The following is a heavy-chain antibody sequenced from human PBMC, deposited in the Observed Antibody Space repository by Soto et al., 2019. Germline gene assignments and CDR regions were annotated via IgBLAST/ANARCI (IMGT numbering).Heavy chain of an antibody. CDR2: ISSSSYI. D-gene: IGHD3-22*01. J-gene: IGHJ1*01. CDR1: GFTFSSYS. Sequence: PGGSLRLSCAASGFTFSSYSMNWVRQAPGKGLEWVSSISSSSYIYYADSVKGRFTISRDNAKNSLYLQMNSLRAEDTAVYYCARTQGVVVIKFLYFQHWGQGTLVTVSS. V-gene: IGHV3-21*01. CDR3: ARTQGVVVIKFLYFQH.